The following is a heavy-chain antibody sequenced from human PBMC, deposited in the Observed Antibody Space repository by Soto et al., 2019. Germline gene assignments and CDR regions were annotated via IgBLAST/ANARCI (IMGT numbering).Heavy chain of an antibody. J-gene: IGHJ4*02. Sequence: SETLSLTCTVSGGSISSSSYYWGWIRQPPGKGLEWIGSIYYSGSTYYNPSLKSRVTISVDTSKNQFSLKLSSVTAADTAVYYCARSRADDYIWGSYRHFDYWGQGTLVTVSS. V-gene: IGHV4-39*01. CDR1: GGSISSSSYY. CDR2: IYYSGST. D-gene: IGHD3-16*02. CDR3: ARSRADDYIWGSYRHFDY.